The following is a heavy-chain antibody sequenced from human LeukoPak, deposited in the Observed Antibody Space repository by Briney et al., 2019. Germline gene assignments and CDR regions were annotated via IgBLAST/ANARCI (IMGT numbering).Heavy chain of an antibody. D-gene: IGHD6-6*01. V-gene: IGHV1-2*04. CDR3: ARDMSIAEPPGGY. Sequence: ASVKVSCKASGYTFTGYYMHWVRQAPGQGLEWMGWINPNSGGTNYAQKFQGWVTMTRDTSISTAYMELSRLRSDDTAVYYCARDMSIAEPPGGYWGQGTLVTVSS. CDR1: GYTFTGYY. CDR2: INPNSGGT. J-gene: IGHJ4*02.